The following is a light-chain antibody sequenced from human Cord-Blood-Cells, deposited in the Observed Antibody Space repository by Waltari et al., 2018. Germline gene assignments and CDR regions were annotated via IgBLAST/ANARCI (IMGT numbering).Light chain of an antibody. CDR1: QSVLYRSNNKNY. Sequence: DIVMTQSPDSLAVSLGESATINCKSSQSVLYRSNNKNYLAWYQQKPGQHPKLLIYWASTRESGVPDRFSGSGSGTDFTLTISSLQAEDVAVYYCQQYYSTPFTFGPGTKVDIK. CDR2: WAS. CDR3: QQYYSTPFT. J-gene: IGKJ3*01. V-gene: IGKV4-1*01.